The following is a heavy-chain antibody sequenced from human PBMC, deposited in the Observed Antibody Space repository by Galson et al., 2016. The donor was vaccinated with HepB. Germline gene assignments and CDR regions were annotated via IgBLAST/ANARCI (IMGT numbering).Heavy chain of an antibody. CDR2: ISSSSTV. J-gene: IGHJ5*02. Sequence: SLRLSCAASGFTFGSYSMNWVRQAPGKGLEWVSYISSSSTVYYADSVKGRFTISRDNAKNSLYLQMNSLRAGDTAVYYCARGGASCSGGSCYFWFDPWGQGTPVTVSS. CDR3: ARGGASCSGGSCYFWFDP. V-gene: IGHV3-48*01. CDR1: GFTFGSYS. D-gene: IGHD2-15*01.